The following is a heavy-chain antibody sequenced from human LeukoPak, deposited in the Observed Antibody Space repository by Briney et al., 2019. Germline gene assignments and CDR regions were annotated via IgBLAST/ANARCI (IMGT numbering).Heavy chain of an antibody. CDR1: GYTFTSYD. D-gene: IGHD6-6*01. Sequence: ASVKVSCKASGYTFTSYDINWVRQATGQGLEWMGWMNPNSGNTGYAQKFQGRVTMTRNTSISTAYMELSSLRSEDTAVYYCARGRLWIAARPVDYWGQGTLVTVSS. CDR3: ARGRLWIAARPVDY. J-gene: IGHJ4*02. V-gene: IGHV1-8*01. CDR2: MNPNSGNT.